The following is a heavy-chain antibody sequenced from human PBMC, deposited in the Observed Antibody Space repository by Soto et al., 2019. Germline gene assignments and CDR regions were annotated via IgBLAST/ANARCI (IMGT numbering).Heavy chain of an antibody. CDR2: TYYRSKWYN. D-gene: IGHD2-15*01. J-gene: IGHJ4*02. CDR1: GDSVSSNSAA. V-gene: IGHV6-1*01. CDR3: ARDRAPGYCSGGSCPLDY. Sequence: QVQLQQSGPGLVKPSQTLSLTCAISGDSVSSNSAAWNWIRQAPSRGLEWLVRTYYRSKWYNDYEVSVKSRITITPDTSKNQFSLQLNSVTAEDTAVYYCARDRAPGYCSGGSCPLDYWGQGTLVTVSS.